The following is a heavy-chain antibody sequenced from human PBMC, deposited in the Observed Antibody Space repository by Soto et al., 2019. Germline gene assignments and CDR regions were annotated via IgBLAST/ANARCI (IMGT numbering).Heavy chain of an antibody. J-gene: IGHJ4*02. Sequence: SETLSLTCTVSGGSISSSSYYWGWIRQPPGKGLEWIGSIYYSGSTYYNPSLKSRVTISVDTSKNQFSLKLSSVTAADTAVYYCARQGPDSSSWYPPDYWGQGTLVTLSS. CDR2: IYYSGST. CDR1: GGSISSSSYY. D-gene: IGHD6-13*01. CDR3: ARQGPDSSSWYPPDY. V-gene: IGHV4-39*01.